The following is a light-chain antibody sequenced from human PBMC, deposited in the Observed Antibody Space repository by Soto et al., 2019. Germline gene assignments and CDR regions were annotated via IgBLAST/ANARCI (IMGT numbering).Light chain of an antibody. J-gene: IGKJ4*01. CDR3: QQVHDYPIT. Sequence: EIVLTQSPGTLSLSPGERATLSCRASQSVSSSYLAWYQQKPGQAPRLLIYGASSRATGIPDRFSGSGSGTDFTLTISRLEPEDFATYYCQQVHDYPITFGGGTKVEI. V-gene: IGKV3-20*01. CDR2: GAS. CDR1: QSVSSSY.